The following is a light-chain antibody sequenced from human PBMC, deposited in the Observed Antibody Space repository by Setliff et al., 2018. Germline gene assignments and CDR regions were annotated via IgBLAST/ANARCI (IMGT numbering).Light chain of an antibody. CDR1: SSDICGYNH. J-gene: IGLJ3*02. Sequence: QSVLTQPPSASGSPGQSVTISCTGTSSDICGYNHVSWYQQHPGKAPKLMIYEVNERPSGVPDRFSGSKSGNTASLTVSGLQAEDEADYYCVSYANSNGFAWVFGGGTNDFAWVFGGGTQRTVL. CDR2: EVN. CDR3: VSYANSNGFAWVFGGGTNDFAWV. V-gene: IGLV2-8*01.